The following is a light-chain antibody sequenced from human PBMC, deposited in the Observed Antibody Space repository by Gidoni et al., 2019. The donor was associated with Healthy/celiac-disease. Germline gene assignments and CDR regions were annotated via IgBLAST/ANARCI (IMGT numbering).Light chain of an antibody. CDR2: AAS. Sequence: DIQMTQSPSSLSASVGDRVTITCRASQSISSYLNWYQQKPGKAPKLLIYAASSLQSGVPSRFSGSGSGTDFTLTISSLQPEDFAPYYCQQSYSSYTFXXXTKLEIK. CDR1: QSISSY. V-gene: IGKV1-39*01. J-gene: IGKJ2*01. CDR3: QQSYSSYT.